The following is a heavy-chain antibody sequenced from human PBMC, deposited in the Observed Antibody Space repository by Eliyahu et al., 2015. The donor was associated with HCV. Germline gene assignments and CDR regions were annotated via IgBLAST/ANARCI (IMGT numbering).Heavy chain of an antibody. J-gene: IGHJ4*02. V-gene: IGHV3-15*02. D-gene: IGHD1-26*01. CDR3: TGAPGYFDC. CDR2: IKSKNDGGTT. CDR1: GXSFPNAW. Sequence: EVQLVESGGALVKPGGSLRXXXXAXGXSFPNAWLGWVSQAXGKGLEWVGRIKSKNDGGTTDYAAPVKGRFTISRDDSKNTLYLQMNSLKNEDTAIYYCTGAPGYFDCWGQGTLVTVSS.